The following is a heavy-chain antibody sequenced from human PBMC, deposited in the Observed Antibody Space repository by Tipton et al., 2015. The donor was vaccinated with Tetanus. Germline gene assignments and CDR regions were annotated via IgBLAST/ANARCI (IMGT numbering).Heavy chain of an antibody. D-gene: IGHD6-19*01. CDR1: GFTFSDYA. J-gene: IGHJ4*02. Sequence: RSLRLSCAVSGFTFSDYAMHWVRQAPGKGLEWVAVISYDGSNKYYADSVKGRFTISRDNSKNTLYLQMNSLRVEDTAVYYCVRDGGSSGWLAYWGQGTLVTVSS. CDR3: VRDGGSSGWLAY. V-gene: IGHV3-30-3*01. CDR2: ISYDGSNK.